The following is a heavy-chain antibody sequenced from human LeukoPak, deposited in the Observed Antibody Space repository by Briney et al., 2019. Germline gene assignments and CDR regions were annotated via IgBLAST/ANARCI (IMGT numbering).Heavy chain of an antibody. D-gene: IGHD4-17*01. CDR1: GGSISSYY. Sequence: PSETLSLTCTVSGGSISSYYWSWIRQPPGKGLEWIGYIYYSGSTNYNPSLKSRVTISVDTSKNQFSLKLSSVTAADTAVYYCARLNTVTRGHAFDIWGQGTMVTVSS. CDR3: ARLNTVTRGHAFDI. V-gene: IGHV4-59*08. J-gene: IGHJ3*02. CDR2: IYYSGST.